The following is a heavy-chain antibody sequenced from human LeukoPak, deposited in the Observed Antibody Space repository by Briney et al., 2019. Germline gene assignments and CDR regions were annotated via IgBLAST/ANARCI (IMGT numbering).Heavy chain of an antibody. V-gene: IGHV3-11*01. Sequence: GGSLRLSCTASGFTFGDYAMSWVRQAPGKGLEWVTYISSSGSTIYYADSVKGRFTISRDNAKNSLYLQMNSLRAEDTAVYYCARAGRFLEWLLSVHPFDYWGQGTLVTVSS. CDR3: ARAGRFLEWLLSVHPFDY. CDR2: ISSSGSTI. J-gene: IGHJ4*02. CDR1: GFTFGDYA. D-gene: IGHD3-3*01.